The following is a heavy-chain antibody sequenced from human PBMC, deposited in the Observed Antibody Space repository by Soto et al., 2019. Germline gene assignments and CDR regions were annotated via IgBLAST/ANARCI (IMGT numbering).Heavy chain of an antibody. CDR3: ARGSPTTVTTWFDP. V-gene: IGHV1-69*01. Sequence: QLQLVQSGAEVKKPGSSVKVSCKASGGTLSNFAINWVRQAPGQGLEWMGGVIPVFGKAKYAEKFQGRVHLTADESTSTAYMEVVSLTSEDTAVYYCARGSPTTVTTWFDPWGQGTLVTVSS. D-gene: IGHD4-17*01. CDR1: GGTLSNFA. J-gene: IGHJ5*02. CDR2: VIPVFGKA.